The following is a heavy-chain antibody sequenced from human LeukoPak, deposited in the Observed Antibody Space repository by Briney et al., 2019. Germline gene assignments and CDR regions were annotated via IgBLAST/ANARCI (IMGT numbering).Heavy chain of an antibody. CDR3: ATHNEGYVGGAHCYLGFEF. J-gene: IGHJ4*02. CDR2: IGAPNGHV. D-gene: IGHD2-21*02. V-gene: IGHV1-18*01. Sequence: ASVKVSCEASGYTLTTFGVTWVRQAPGQGREWMGWIGAPNGHVGYAPKFQGTVTMTTETSTSTVYIELRSLTSDDTALYYLATHNEGYVGGAHCYLGFEFWGRGTLVTVSS. CDR1: GYTLTTFG.